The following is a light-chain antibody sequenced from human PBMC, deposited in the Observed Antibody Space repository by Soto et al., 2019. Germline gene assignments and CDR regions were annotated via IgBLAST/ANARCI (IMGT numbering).Light chain of an antibody. CDR1: QSISSY. J-gene: IGKJ4*01. V-gene: IGKV1-39*01. Sequence: DIQMTQSPSSLSAFVGDRVTITCRASQSISSYLNWFQQKPGKAPKFLIYAASNLQSVVPSRFSGSGSGTDFTLTISSLQPEYFATYYCQQSYNTPLAFGGGTKVEMK. CDR3: QQSYNTPLA. CDR2: AAS.